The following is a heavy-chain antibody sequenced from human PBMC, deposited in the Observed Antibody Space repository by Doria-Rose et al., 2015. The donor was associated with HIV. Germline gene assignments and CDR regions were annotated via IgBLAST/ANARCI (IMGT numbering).Heavy chain of an antibody. D-gene: IGHD6-13*01. J-gene: IGHJ4*02. V-gene: IGHV2-26*01. CDR2: IFSDDER. CDR1: GVSLSSPGMG. Sequence: QVQLVQSGPVLVKPTETLTLTCTVSGVSLSSPGMGVSWIRQPPGKALEWLANIFSDDERSYKTSLKIRLTIPRRTSKSQVVLTMTDMDPVDTATYYCARIKSSRWYHKYYFDFWGQGTLVIVSA. CDR3: ARIKSSRWYHKYYFDF.